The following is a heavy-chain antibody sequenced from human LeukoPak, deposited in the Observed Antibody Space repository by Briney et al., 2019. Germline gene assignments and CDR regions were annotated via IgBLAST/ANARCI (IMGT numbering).Heavy chain of an antibody. CDR1: GITFSSYG. CDR3: ARAGVDTSGYYYQGFDY. D-gene: IGHD3-3*01. V-gene: IGHV3-21*01. Sequence: PGGSLRLSCAASGITFSSYGMSWVRQAPGKGLEWVSSISSSSSYIYYADSVKGRFTISRDNAKNSLYLQVNSLTAEDTAVYYCARAGVDTSGYYYQGFDYWGQGTLVTVSS. J-gene: IGHJ4*02. CDR2: ISSSSSYI.